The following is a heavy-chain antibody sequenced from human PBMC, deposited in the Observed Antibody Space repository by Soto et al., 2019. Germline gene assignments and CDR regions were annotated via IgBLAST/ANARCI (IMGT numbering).Heavy chain of an antibody. Sequence: PSDTLSLTCAVYGGSFSGYYWSWIRQPPGKGLEWIGEINHSGSTNYNPSLKSRVTISVDTSKNQFSLKLSSVTAADTAVYYCARGDSSVAGWVVDRRLRYGMDVWGQGPTVTVS. CDR1: GGSFSGYY. CDR3: ARGDSSVAGWVVDRRLRYGMDV. CDR2: INHSGST. D-gene: IGHD6-19*01. V-gene: IGHV4-34*01. J-gene: IGHJ6*02.